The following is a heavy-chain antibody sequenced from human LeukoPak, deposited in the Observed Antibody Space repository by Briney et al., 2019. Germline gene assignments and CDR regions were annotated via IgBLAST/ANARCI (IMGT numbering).Heavy chain of an antibody. CDR1: GFSFSNYG. J-gene: IGHJ4*02. CDR3: VKPNNPGGCSCYV. D-gene: IGHD2-15*01. V-gene: IGHV3-30*02. Sequence: GGSLRLSCARSGFSFSNYGMHWVRQAPGNGLDWVAFIPSDGGNNYYADSVKGPFTISRDNSKNTLYLQVNSLRPEDTAVYYCVKPNNPGGCSCYVWGQGTLVTVSS. CDR2: IPSDGGNN.